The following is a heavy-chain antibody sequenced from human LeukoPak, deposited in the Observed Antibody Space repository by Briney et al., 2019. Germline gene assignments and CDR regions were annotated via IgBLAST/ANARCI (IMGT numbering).Heavy chain of an antibody. V-gene: IGHV4-61*09. CDR3: ASGGYSSGYAMQGGWFDP. CDR1: GGSITSGPYY. CDR2: IFFSGST. Sequence: SQTLSLICTVSGGSITSGPYYWSWIRQPAGKGLEWIGHIFFSGSTNYSPSLNSRLSISIDTSKNQFSLRLTSVTAADTAVYYCASGGYSSGYAMQGGWFDPWGQGTLVTVSS. J-gene: IGHJ5*02. D-gene: IGHD5-18*01.